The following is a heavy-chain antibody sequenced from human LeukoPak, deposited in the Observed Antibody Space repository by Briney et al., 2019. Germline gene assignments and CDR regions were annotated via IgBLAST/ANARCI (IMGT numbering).Heavy chain of an antibody. CDR2: IYRSGST. J-gene: IGHJ4*02. D-gene: IGHD5-18*01. V-gene: IGHV4-4*07. CDR1: GGSISSYY. CDR3: ARHGYSYGNFDY. Sequence: SETLSLTCTVSGGSISSYYWSWIRQPAGKGLEWIGRIYRSGSTNYNPSLKSRVTISVDTSKNQFSLKLSSVTAADTAVYYCARHGYSYGNFDYWGQGTLVTVSS.